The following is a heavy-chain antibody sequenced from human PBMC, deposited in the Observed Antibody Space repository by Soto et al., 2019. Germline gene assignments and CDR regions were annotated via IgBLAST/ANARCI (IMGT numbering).Heavy chain of an antibody. CDR2: MNQHGSDI. V-gene: IGHV3-7*03. CDR3: ATDTYCPATCYRGHGN. Sequence: EVQLVESGGDLVQPGGPLSLSCAASGFTFGSYWLAWVRKSPGKGLGWGASMNQHGSDIQYVDSVRGRFTISRDNARNLLYLQMNNLRVEDTAIYYCATDTYCPATCYRGHGNWGQGTLVTVSS. J-gene: IGHJ4*02. D-gene: IGHD2-8*02. CDR1: GFTFGSYW.